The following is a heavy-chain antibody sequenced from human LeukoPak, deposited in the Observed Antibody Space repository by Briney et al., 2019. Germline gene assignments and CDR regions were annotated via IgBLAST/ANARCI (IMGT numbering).Heavy chain of an antibody. V-gene: IGHV3-74*01. Sequence: GGSLRLSCAASGFTFSSYRMHWVRQAPGKGLVWVSRIDSDDGSTTNYADSVKGRFTISRDNAKNTLYLQMNSLRAEDTAVYYCARPITGTRNAFDTWGQGTMVTVSS. CDR1: GFTFSSYR. CDR3: ARPITGTRNAFDT. D-gene: IGHD1-20*01. J-gene: IGHJ3*02. CDR2: IDSDDGSTT.